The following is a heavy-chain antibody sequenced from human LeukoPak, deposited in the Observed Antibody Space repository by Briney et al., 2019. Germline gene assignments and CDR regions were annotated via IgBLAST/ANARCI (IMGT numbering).Heavy chain of an antibody. V-gene: IGHV4-34*01. CDR3: ARGMYSSGWYGSHFDY. J-gene: IGHJ4*02. Sequence: PSETLSLTCAVYGGSFSGYYWSWIRQPPGKGLEWIGEINHSGSTNYNPSLESRVTISVDTSKNQFSLKLSSVTAADTAVYYCARGMYSSGWYGSHFDYWGQGTLVTVSS. CDR1: GGSFSGYY. CDR2: INHSGST. D-gene: IGHD6-19*01.